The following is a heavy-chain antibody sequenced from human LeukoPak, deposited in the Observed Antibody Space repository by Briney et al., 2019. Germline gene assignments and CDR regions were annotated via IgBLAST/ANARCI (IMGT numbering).Heavy chain of an antibody. D-gene: IGHD1-26*01. CDR1: GFTFEDYA. Sequence: GRSLRLSCSVSGFTFEDYAMHWVRQAPGKGLEWVSGISWNSGGIDYVESVKGRFTISRDNAENSLYLQMNSLRPEDTALYYCAKGSGRYWTFFDFWGQGTLVAVSS. CDR2: ISWNSGGI. V-gene: IGHV3-9*01. J-gene: IGHJ4*02. CDR3: AKGSGRYWTFFDF.